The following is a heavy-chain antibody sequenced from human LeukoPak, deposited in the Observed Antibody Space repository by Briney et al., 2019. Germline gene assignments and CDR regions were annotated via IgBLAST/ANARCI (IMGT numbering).Heavy chain of an antibody. V-gene: IGHV3-30-3*01. J-gene: IGHJ3*02. Sequence: GGSLRLSCAASGFTFSSYAMHWVRQAPGKGLEWVAVISYDGSNKYYADSVKGRFTISRDNSKNTLYLQMNSLRAENTAVYYCARGPEKYSGYDYGADDAFDIWGQGTMVTVSS. CDR2: ISYDGSNK. CDR3: ARGPEKYSGYDYGADDAFDI. D-gene: IGHD5-12*01. CDR1: GFTFSSYA.